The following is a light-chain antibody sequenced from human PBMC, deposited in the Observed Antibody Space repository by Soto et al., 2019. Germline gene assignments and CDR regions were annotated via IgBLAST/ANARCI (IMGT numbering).Light chain of an antibody. J-gene: IGLJ3*02. CDR3: SSYTTSSSFEV. V-gene: IGLV2-14*01. CDR2: EVT. CDR1: SSDVGGYNS. Sequence: QSVLTQPASVSGSPGQSITISCTGTSSDVGGYNSVSWYQQHPDKAPTLIIYEVTNRPSGVSYRFSGSKSGNTASLTISGLQAEDEADYYCSSYTTSSSFEVFGGGTKLTVL.